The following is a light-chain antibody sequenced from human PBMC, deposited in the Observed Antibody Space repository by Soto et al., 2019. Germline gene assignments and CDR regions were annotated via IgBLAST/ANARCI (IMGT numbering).Light chain of an antibody. Sequence: DIVMTQSPDSLAVSLGERATINCKSSQSVLYSSNNKNFLCWYQQKPGQPPKLLIYWASTRESGVPDRFSGSGSWTDFTLTISSLQAEDVAVYYCQQYYHTPFTFGPGTKVDIK. CDR2: WAS. J-gene: IGKJ3*01. CDR1: QSVLYSSNNKNF. V-gene: IGKV4-1*01. CDR3: QQYYHTPFT.